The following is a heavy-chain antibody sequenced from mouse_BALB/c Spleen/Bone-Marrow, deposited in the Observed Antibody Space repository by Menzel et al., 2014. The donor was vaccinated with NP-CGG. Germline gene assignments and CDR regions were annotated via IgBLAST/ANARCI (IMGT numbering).Heavy chain of an antibody. CDR1: GFNIKDTY. D-gene: IGHD1-1*01. V-gene: IGHV14-3*02. CDR2: IDPANGNT. Sequence: VQLKESGAELVKPWASVKLSCTASGFNIKDTYMHWVKQRPEQGLEWIGRIDPANGNTKYDPKFQGKATITADTSSNTAYLQLSSLTSEDTAVNYGARYYYGSSLFDYWGQGPTLTVSS. J-gene: IGHJ2*01. CDR3: ARYYYGSSLFDY.